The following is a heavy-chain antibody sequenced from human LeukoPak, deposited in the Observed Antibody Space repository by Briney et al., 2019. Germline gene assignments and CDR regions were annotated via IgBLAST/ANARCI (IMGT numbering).Heavy chain of an antibody. CDR1: GGTFSSYA. D-gene: IGHD3-9*01. Sequence: ASVKVSCKASGGTFSSYAISWVRQAPGQGLEWMGWINPSNGVTKYAQKFEGSVTMTRDTSLSTAYMELSRVRPDDTAVYFCARDHYDVSTAYPARAIDHWGQGTLVTVSS. CDR3: ARDHYDVSTAYPARAIDH. CDR2: INPSNGVT. V-gene: IGHV1-2*04. J-gene: IGHJ4*02.